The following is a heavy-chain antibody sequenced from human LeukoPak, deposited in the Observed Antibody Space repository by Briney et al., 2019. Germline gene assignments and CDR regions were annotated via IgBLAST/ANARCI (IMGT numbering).Heavy chain of an antibody. CDR3: GKSAYGSGWSRFDY. J-gene: IGHJ4*02. CDR2: ISGSGGNT. CDR1: GFTFSSYG. D-gene: IGHD6-19*01. Sequence: PGRSLRLSCAASGFTFSSYGMTWVRQAPGKGLEWVSGISGSGGNTYYSDSVKGRFTISRDNSKNTLYLQMNSLRADDTAVYYCGKSAYGSGWSRFDYWGQGTLVTVSS. V-gene: IGHV3-23*01.